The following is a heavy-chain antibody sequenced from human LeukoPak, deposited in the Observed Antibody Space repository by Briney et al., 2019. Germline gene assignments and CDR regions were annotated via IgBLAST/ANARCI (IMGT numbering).Heavy chain of an antibody. V-gene: IGHV3-30*02. CDR1: GFTFNTYA. CDR2: IRYDGSHK. Sequence: PGGSLRLSCAASGFTFNTYAMHWVRQAPGKGLEWVAFIRYDGSHKYYTDSVKGRFTVSRDDSKNTLYLQMNSLRAEDTAVYYCARAQLWFSDWGQGTLVTVSS. D-gene: IGHD5-18*01. CDR3: ARAQLWFSD. J-gene: IGHJ4*02.